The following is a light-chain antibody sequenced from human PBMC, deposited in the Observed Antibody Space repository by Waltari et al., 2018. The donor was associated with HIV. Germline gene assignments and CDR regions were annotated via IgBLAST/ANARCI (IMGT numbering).Light chain of an antibody. CDR3: SSYSTITSLFV. CDR2: MLS. CDR1: AAASGPALY. J-gene: IGLJ1*01. V-gene: IGLV2-23*02. Sequence: QSALPQPASVSGSPGHPITISCSAAAAASGPALYSPWTPQHPGRAPRLIIYMLSRRPSGVSDRFSGSSSGMSATLTISGLQSDDEAHYYCSSYSTITSLFVFGTGTRVTVL.